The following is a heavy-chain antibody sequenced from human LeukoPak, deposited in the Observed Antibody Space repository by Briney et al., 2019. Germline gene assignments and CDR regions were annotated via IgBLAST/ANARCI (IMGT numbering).Heavy chain of an antibody. CDR2: ISDSGSDT. Sequence: PGGSLRLSCAASGFTFSTYGLSWVRQTQGKGLEWVSAISDSGSDTYYTDSVKGRFTISRDNSRDTLYLQMNSLRAEDTAVYYCAKRVPYSSSSVYFDSWGQGTLVTVSS. CDR1: GFTFSTYG. CDR3: AKRVPYSSSSVYFDS. D-gene: IGHD6-6*01. J-gene: IGHJ4*02. V-gene: IGHV3-23*01.